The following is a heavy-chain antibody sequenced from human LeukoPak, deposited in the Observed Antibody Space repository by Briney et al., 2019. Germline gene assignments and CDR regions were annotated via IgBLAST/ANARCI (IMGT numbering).Heavy chain of an antibody. CDR2: INHSGST. CDR1: GGSFSGYY. Sequence: SETLSPTCAVYGGSFSGYYWSWIRQPPGKGLEWIGEINHSGSTNYNPSLKNRVTISVDTSKNQFSLKLSSVTAADTAVYYCARAQWLENYYYYGMDVWGQGTTVTVSS. CDR3: ARAQWLENYYYYGMDV. J-gene: IGHJ6*02. D-gene: IGHD6-19*01. V-gene: IGHV4-34*01.